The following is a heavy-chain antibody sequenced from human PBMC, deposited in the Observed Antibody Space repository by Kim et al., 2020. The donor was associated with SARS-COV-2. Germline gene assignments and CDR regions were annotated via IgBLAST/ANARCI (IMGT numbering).Heavy chain of an antibody. CDR2: ISWNSGSI. CDR3: AKDDGSGSYYPDY. CDR1: GFTFDDYA. J-gene: IGHJ4*02. D-gene: IGHD3-10*01. V-gene: IGHV3-9*01. Sequence: GGSLRLSCAASGFTFDDYAMHWVRQAPGKGLEWVSGISWNSGSIGYADSVKGRFTISRDNAKNSLYLQMNSLRAEDTALYYCAKDDGSGSYYPDYWGQGTLVTVSS.